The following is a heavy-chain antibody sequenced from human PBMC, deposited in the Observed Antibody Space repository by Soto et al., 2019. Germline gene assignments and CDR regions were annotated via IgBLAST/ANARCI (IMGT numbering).Heavy chain of an antibody. CDR1: GYTFTSYA. Sequence: GASVKVSCKASGYTFTSYAMHWVRQAPGQRLEWMGWINAGNGNTKYSQKFQGRVTITRDTSASTAYMELSSLRSEDTAVYYCARGDYTLHYSYYMDFWGKGTTVTVSS. D-gene: IGHD4-4*01. CDR3: ARGDYTLHYSYYMDF. CDR2: INAGNGNT. V-gene: IGHV1-3*01. J-gene: IGHJ6*03.